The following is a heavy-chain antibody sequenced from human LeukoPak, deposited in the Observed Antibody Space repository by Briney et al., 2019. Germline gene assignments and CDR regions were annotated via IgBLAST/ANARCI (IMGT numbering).Heavy chain of an antibody. CDR3: ARGDDAFDF. J-gene: IGHJ3*01. CDR2: ISTDNGNT. V-gene: IGHV1-18*01. CDR1: GYTFTNYG. Sequence: GASVKVSCKASGYTFTNYGLIWVRQAPGQGLEWMGRISTDNGNTNSVQKLQGRVTLTTDTSTTTAYMELRSLRSDDTAVYYCARGDDAFDFWGQGTMVTVSS.